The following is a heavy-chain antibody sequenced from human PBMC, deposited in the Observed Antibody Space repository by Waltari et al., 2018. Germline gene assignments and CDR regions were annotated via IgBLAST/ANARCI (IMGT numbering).Heavy chain of an antibody. CDR2: ISSSSSYI. Sequence: EVQLVESGGGLVKPGGSLRLSCAASGFTFSSYSMNWVRQAPGKGLEWVSSISSSSSYIYYADSVKGRFTISRDNAKNSLYLQMNSLRAEDTAVYYCASGTMVRGVIIQYYYYGMDVWGQGTTVTVSS. CDR3: ASGTMVRGVIIQYYYYGMDV. J-gene: IGHJ6*02. V-gene: IGHV3-21*01. D-gene: IGHD3-10*01. CDR1: GFTFSSYS.